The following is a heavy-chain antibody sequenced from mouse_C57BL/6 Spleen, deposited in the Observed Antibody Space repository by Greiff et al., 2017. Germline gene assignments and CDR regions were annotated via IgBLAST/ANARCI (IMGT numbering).Heavy chain of an antibody. V-gene: IGHV1-64*01. CDR3: ARSTSTMVTTGGSWFAY. J-gene: IGHJ3*01. D-gene: IGHD2-2*01. CDR1: GYTFTSYW. Sequence: VQLQQPGAELVKPGASVKLSCKASGYTFTSYWMHWVKQRPGQGLEWIGMIHPNSGSTNYNEKFKSKATLTVDKSSSTAYMQLSSLTSEDSAVYYCARSTSTMVTTGGSWFAYWGQGTLVTVSA. CDR2: IHPNSGST.